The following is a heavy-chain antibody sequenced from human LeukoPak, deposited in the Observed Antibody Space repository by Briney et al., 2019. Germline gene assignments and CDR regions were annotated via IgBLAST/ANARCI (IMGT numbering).Heavy chain of an antibody. CDR1: GFTFDDYG. Sequence: PGGSLRLSCAASGFTFDDYGMSWVRQAPGKGLEWVSGINWNGGSTGYADSVKGRFTISRGNAKNTLHLQMNSLRAEDTAVYYCVRDWGYDSSGYWQKYFDSWGQGTLVTVSS. CDR3: VRDWGYDSSGYWQKYFDS. D-gene: IGHD3-22*01. J-gene: IGHJ4*02. V-gene: IGHV3-20*04. CDR2: INWNGGST.